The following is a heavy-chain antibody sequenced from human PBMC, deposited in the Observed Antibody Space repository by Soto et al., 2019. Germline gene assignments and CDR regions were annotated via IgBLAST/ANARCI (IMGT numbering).Heavy chain of an antibody. Sequence: GGSLRLSCAASGVTFSSYAMNWVRQTTGKGLEWVSAIFGNGGSTFYADSVKGRFTISRDNSENTLYLQMYSLRADDTAVYYCAKGIGSSTYYGMDVWGQGTTVTVSS. CDR1: GVTFSSYA. J-gene: IGHJ6*02. CDR2: IFGNGGST. D-gene: IGHD3-10*01. CDR3: AKGIGSSTYYGMDV. V-gene: IGHV3-23*01.